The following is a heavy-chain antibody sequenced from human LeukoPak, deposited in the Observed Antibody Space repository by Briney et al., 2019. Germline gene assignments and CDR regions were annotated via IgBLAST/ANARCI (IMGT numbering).Heavy chain of an antibody. CDR3: ARQVPVVGYYDSSGYDY. V-gene: IGHV5-51*01. CDR1: GSSFTSYW. J-gene: IGHJ4*02. CDR2: IYPGDSDP. Sequence: LGESLKISCQGSGSSFTSYWIGWVRQLPGKGLEWMGIIYPGDSDPRYSPSFQGQVTISADKSISTAYLQWSSLKASDTAMYYCARQVPVVGYYDSSGYDYWGQGTLVTVSS. D-gene: IGHD3-22*01.